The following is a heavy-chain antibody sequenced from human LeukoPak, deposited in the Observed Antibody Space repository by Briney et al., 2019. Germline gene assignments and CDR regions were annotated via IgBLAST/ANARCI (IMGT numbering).Heavy chain of an antibody. J-gene: IGHJ4*02. CDR2: INPGGSST. CDR1: GFTFSNYW. CDR3: ARSNQADDY. V-gene: IGHV3-74*01. D-gene: IGHD4-11*01. Sequence: GGSLRLSCAASGFTFSNYWMHWVRQVPGKGLVWVSRINPGGSSTTYADSVKGRFTISRDNAKNTLYWQMNSLRAEDTAVYYCARSNQADDYWGQGTLVTVSS.